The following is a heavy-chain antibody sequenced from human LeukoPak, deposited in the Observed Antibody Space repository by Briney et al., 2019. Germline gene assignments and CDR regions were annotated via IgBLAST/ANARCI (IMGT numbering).Heavy chain of an antibody. CDR1: GFTFTRSI. Sequence: GASVKVSCKASGFTFTRSIMQWVRQARGQRLEWIGWIVVGSGNKNYAQKVQQRATITSDMSTSTAYMELSSLTSEDTTFFYKQKTAYEIDGFDIWGQGTMVTVSS. CDR2: IVVGSGNK. V-gene: IGHV1-58*02. J-gene: IGHJ3*02. CDR3: QKTAYEIDGFDI. D-gene: IGHD2-21*01.